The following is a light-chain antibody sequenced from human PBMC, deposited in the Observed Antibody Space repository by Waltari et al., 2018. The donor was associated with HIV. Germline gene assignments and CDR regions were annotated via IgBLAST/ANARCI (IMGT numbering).Light chain of an antibody. CDR2: GAS. J-gene: IGKJ1*01. Sequence: EVVLTQSPGTVSVSPGERATLSCRASQSVSSSYLAWYQQKPGQAPRLLIYGASSRATGIPYRFSGSGSGTDFTLTISRLEPEEFAVYYCQQYGSSQWTFGQGTKVEIK. CDR1: QSVSSSY. V-gene: IGKV3-20*01. CDR3: QQYGSSQWT.